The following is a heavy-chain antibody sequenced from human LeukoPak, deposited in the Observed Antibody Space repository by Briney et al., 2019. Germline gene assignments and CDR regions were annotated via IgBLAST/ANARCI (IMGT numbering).Heavy chain of an antibody. Sequence: GGSLRLSCAASGFTFSSYAMSWVRQAPGKGLEWVSAISGSGGSTYYADSVKGRFTISRDNSKNTLYLQMNSLRAEDTAAYYCAKNPRITIFGVATFDYWGQGTLVTVSS. J-gene: IGHJ4*02. D-gene: IGHD3-3*01. V-gene: IGHV3-23*01. CDR3: AKNPRITIFGVATFDY. CDR2: ISGSGGST. CDR1: GFTFSSYA.